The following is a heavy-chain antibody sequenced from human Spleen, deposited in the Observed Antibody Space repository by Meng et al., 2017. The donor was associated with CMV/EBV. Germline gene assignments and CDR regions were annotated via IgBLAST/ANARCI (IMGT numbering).Heavy chain of an antibody. V-gene: IGHV3-21*01. J-gene: IGHJ4*02. CDR1: GFTFSSYS. D-gene: IGHD4-17*01. Sequence: GESLKISCAASGFTFSSYSMNWVRQAPGKGLEWVSSISSSSSYIYYADSVKGRFTISRDNAKNSLYLQMNSLRAEDTAVYYCARDGGGREFGTVTTWDYWGQGTLVTVSS. CDR3: ARDGGGREFGTVTTWDY. CDR2: ISSSSSYI.